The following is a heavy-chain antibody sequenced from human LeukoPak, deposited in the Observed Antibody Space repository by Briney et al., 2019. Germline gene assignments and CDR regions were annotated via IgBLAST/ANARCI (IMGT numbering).Heavy chain of an antibody. Sequence: GESLKISCKGSGYSFTSYWIGWVRQMPGKGLEWMGNIYPGDSDTRYSPSFQGQVTISADKSISTAYLQWSSLKASDTAMYYCARWDRYSSGWYYFDYWGQGTLVTVSS. D-gene: IGHD6-19*01. CDR1: GYSFTSYW. J-gene: IGHJ4*02. CDR3: ARWDRYSSGWYYFDY. CDR2: IYPGDSDT. V-gene: IGHV5-51*01.